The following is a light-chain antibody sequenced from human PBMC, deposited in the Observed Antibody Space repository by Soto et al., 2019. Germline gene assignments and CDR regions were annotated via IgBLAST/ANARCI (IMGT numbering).Light chain of an antibody. V-gene: IGLV4-60*02. CDR1: SGHRSYI. Sequence: QSVLTQSSSASASLGSSVKLTCTLSSGHRSYIIAWHQQQPGKAPRYLMKLEGSGTYNKGSGVPDRFSGSSSGADRYLSISNLHFEDEADYYCETWDSNTRVFGGGTKLTVL. CDR3: ETWDSNTRV. CDR2: LEGSGTY. J-gene: IGLJ3*02.